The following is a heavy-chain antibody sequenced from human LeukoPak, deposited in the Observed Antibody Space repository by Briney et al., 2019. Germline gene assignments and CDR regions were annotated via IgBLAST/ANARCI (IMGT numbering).Heavy chain of an antibody. D-gene: IGHD5-18*01. Sequence: PSETPSLTCTVSGGSISSSSYYWRWIRQPPGRGLEWIGSIYYSGSTYYNPSLNSRTTITVDTTKNQVSRRLSSVTTADTDVYYCARHVRPWIQLVIDYWGQGTLVTVSS. CDR2: IYYSGST. J-gene: IGHJ4*02. V-gene: IGHV4-39*01. CDR1: GGSISSSSYY. CDR3: ARHVRPWIQLVIDY.